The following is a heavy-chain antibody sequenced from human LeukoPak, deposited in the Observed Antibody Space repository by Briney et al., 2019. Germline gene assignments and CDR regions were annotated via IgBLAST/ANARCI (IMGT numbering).Heavy chain of an antibody. D-gene: IGHD3-10*01. J-gene: IGHJ4*01. CDR3: AKDVFDMVRGVNTHSFDY. Sequence: PGGSLRLSCAASGFTFSSYAMSWVRQAPGKGLEWVSALSGSGVGTYYADSVKARFTISRDNSETTLYLQMNSMRAEDKAVYYLAKDVFDMVRGVNTHSFDYWGHRTLVTVSS. CDR1: GFTFSSYA. V-gene: IGHV3-23*01. CDR2: LSGSGVGT.